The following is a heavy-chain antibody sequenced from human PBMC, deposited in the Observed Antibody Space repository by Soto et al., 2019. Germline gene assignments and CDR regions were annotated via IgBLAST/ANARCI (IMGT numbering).Heavy chain of an antibody. D-gene: IGHD6-13*01. Sequence: LRLSCTGSGFDFGDYYMSWIRQAPGKGLEWVSYIDSGDGTTYYTDSVKGRFTISRDNAKKTVYLQMSSLRVEDMALYYCVRPYYSSSWFPFDRWGQGTLVTVSS. J-gene: IGHJ4*02. CDR1: GFDFGDYY. CDR2: IDSGDGTT. V-gene: IGHV3-11*01. CDR3: VRPYYSSSWFPFDR.